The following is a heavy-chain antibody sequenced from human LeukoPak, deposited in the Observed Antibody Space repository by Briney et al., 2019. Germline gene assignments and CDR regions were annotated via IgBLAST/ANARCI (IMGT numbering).Heavy chain of an antibody. J-gene: IGHJ4*02. CDR3: AKDLRGSGSYRGGY. CDR2: ISWDGGST. D-gene: IGHD1-26*01. Sequence: GRSLRLSCAASGFTFDDYTMHWVRQAPGKGLEWVSLISWDGGSTYYADSVKGRFTISRDNSKNSLYLQMNSLRTEDTALYYCAKDLRGSGSYRGGYWGQGTLVTVSS. CDR1: GFTFDDYT. V-gene: IGHV3-43*01.